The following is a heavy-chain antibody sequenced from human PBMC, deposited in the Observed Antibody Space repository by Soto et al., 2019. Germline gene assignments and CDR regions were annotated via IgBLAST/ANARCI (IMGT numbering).Heavy chain of an antibody. V-gene: IGHV4-31*03. D-gene: IGHD1-26*01. CDR2: IYYSGST. Sequence: SETLSLTCTFSGGSISSGGYYWSWIRQHPGKGLEWIGYIYYSGSTYYNPSLKSRVTISVDTSKNQFSLKLSSVTAADTAVYYCARDREGENWFDPWGQGTLVTVSS. CDR1: GGSISSGGYY. CDR3: ARDREGENWFDP. J-gene: IGHJ5*02.